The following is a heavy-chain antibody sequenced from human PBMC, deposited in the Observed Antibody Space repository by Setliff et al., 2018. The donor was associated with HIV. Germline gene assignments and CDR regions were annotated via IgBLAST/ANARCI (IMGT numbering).Heavy chain of an antibody. J-gene: IGHJ4*02. CDR3: ARGKTWLRFLDY. CDR1: GYTFNNYG. CDR2: INTHSGYT. D-gene: IGHD5-12*01. Sequence: GASVKVSCKASGYTFNNYGISWVRQAPGQGLEWMGWINTHSGYTNYAQNVQGRVTVTMDTSTSTAYMELRSLKSDDTAVYYCARGKTWLRFLDYWGQGTQVTVS. V-gene: IGHV1-18*01.